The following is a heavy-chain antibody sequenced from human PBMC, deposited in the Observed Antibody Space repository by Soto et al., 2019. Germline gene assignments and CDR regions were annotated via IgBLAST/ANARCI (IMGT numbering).Heavy chain of an antibody. CDR1: GFIFSNYW. Sequence: PGGSLRLSCAASGFIFSNYWMHWVRQAPGKGLEWMARMCNDGTNGDYADSVKGRFTISRDNFNNTLYLQMTNLRAEDTAVYYCTRGPRPLPTCAMDVWGQGTPVTVSS. J-gene: IGHJ6*02. V-gene: IGHV3-33*08. CDR2: MCNDGTNG. D-gene: IGHD1-26*01. CDR3: TRGPRPLPTCAMDV.